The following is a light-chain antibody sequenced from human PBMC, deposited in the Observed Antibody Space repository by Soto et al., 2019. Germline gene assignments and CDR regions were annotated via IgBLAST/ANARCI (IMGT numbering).Light chain of an antibody. V-gene: IGKV3-15*01. CDR3: QQYNNWPLT. Sequence: EILMTQSPATLSVSPGERVTFSCRASQSVSYYLAWYQQKPGQAPRLLVYGLSTRATGIPARFSGSGSGTEFTLTISSLQSEDFAVYYCQQYNNWPLTFGQGTRLEIK. CDR2: GLS. J-gene: IGKJ5*01. CDR1: QSVSYY.